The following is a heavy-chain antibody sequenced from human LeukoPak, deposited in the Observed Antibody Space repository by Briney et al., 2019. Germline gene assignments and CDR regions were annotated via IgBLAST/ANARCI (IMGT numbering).Heavy chain of an antibody. CDR2: ISKDGSTK. CDR1: GFTFSSYA. Sequence: GGSLRLSCAASGFTFSSYAMHWVRQAPGKGLEWVAVISKDGSTKYYADSVKGRFTISRDNSKNTLYLQMNSLRAEDTAVYYCARVEDSSGWSSECWGQGSLVTVSS. J-gene: IGHJ4*02. D-gene: IGHD6-19*01. V-gene: IGHV3-30*04. CDR3: ARVEDSSGWSSEC.